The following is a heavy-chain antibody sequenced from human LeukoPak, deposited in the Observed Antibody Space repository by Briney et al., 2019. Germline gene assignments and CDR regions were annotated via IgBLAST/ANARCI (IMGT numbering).Heavy chain of an antibody. J-gene: IGHJ4*02. CDR1: GFTFSSYA. CDR3: ARLLGAANTDYFDF. CDR2: ISYTGST. V-gene: IGHV4-39*01. D-gene: IGHD6-13*01. Sequence: GSLRLSCAASGFTFSSYAMSWVRQAPGKGLEWIGSISYTGSTHYNTSLKSRVTISGDTSKNQFSLRLNSVSAADTAVYFCARLLGAANTDYFDFWGQGTLVTVSS.